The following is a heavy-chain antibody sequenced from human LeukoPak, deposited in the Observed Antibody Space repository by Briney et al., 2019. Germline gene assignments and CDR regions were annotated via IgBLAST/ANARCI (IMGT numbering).Heavy chain of an antibody. CDR1: GFTFSNYW. V-gene: IGHV3-7*05. J-gene: IGHJ4*02. CDR3: ARGWIRGVLMEY. CDR2: IKQDGSEK. D-gene: IGHD3-10*01. Sequence: GGSLRLSCAASGFTFSNYWMTWVRQAPGKGLEWVANIKQDGSEKYYVDSVKGRFTISRDNAKNSLYLQMNSLRADDTAVYYCARGWIRGVLMEYWGQGTLVTVSS.